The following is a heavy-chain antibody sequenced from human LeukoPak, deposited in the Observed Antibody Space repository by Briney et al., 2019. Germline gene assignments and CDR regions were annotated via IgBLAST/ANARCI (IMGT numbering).Heavy chain of an antibody. CDR3: ARGGRTNWFDP. J-gene: IGHJ5*02. Sequence: SETLSLTCTVSGGSISSYYWSWIRQPPGKGLEWIGYIYTSGSTNYNPSLKSRVTISVDTSKNQFSLKLSSVTAADTAVYYCARGGRTNWFDPWGQGTLVTVSS. V-gene: IGHV4-4*09. CDR2: IYTSGST. D-gene: IGHD3-16*01. CDR1: GGSISSYY.